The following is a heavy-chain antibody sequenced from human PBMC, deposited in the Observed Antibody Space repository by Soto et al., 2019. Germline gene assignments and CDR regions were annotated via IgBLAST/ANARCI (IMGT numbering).Heavy chain of an antibody. CDR2: ISSSGSTI. CDR1: GFTFSSYE. V-gene: IGHV3-48*03. D-gene: IGHD3-22*01. CDR3: ARDLRDYYDSSGYTGGMDV. J-gene: IGHJ6*02. Sequence: EVQLVESGGGLVQPGGSLRLSCAASGFTFSSYEMNWVRQAPGKGLEWVSYISSSGSTIYYADSVKGRFTISRDNAKNALYLQMKSLRAEDTAVYYCARDLRDYYDSSGYTGGMDVWGQGTTVTVSS.